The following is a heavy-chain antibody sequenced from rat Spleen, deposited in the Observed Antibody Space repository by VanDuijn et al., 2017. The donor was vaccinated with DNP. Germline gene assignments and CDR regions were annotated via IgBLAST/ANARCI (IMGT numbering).Heavy chain of an antibody. CDR2: VRYNGDT. CDR3: TRDAYSGYSYAIDA. V-gene: IGHV2-63*01. Sequence: QVQLKESGPGLVQPSQTLSLTCTVSGLSLTSNSVSWVRQSPGKGLEWMGRVRYNGDTSHNLALKSRLSISRDTSKNQVFLNMNSLQTDDTGTYYCTRDAYSGYSYAIDAWGQGTSVTVSS. D-gene: IGHD1-4*01. J-gene: IGHJ4*01. CDR1: GLSLTSNS.